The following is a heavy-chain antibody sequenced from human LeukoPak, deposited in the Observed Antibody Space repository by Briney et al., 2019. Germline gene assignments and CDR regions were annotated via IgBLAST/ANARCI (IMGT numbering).Heavy chain of an antibody. D-gene: IGHD3-16*01. Sequence: GGSLRLSCAASGFTFSSYAMSWVRQAPGKGLEWVSAISGSGGSTYYTDSVKGRFTISRDNSKNTLYLQMNSLRAEDTAVYYCAKDLVRRTWFDPWGQGTLVTVSS. CDR1: GFTFSSYA. J-gene: IGHJ5*02. CDR3: AKDLVRRTWFDP. CDR2: ISGSGGST. V-gene: IGHV3-23*01.